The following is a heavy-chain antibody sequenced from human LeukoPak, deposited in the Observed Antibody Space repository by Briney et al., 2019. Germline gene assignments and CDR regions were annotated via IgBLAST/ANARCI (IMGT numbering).Heavy chain of an antibody. CDR3: ATHLRYSRPLDAFDI. CDR2: PYPGDSDT. V-gene: IGHV5-51*01. CDR1: GYSFTSYW. J-gene: IGHJ3*02. Sequence: GESLKISCRGSGYSFTSYWIGGVRKLPGKGLEWMGIPYPGDSDTRYSPSFQGQVTISADKSISTAYLQWSSLKASDTAMYYCATHLRYSRPLDAFDIWGQGTMVTVSS. D-gene: IGHD6-13*01.